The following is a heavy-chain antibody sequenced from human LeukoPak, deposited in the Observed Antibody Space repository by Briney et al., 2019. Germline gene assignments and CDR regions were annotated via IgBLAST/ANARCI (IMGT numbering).Heavy chain of an antibody. CDR3: ARSSVAAGAFDI. V-gene: IGHV4-34*01. D-gene: IGHD6-19*01. CDR2: IKYSRGT. Sequence: PSETLSLTCIIYGGSFSGYYWSWLRQPPGKGLEWIGEIKYSRGTNYNPSLKSRVTIPVDMSNNQLSLKLTSLTAADTAVYYCARSSVAAGAFDIWGQGTMVTVSS. J-gene: IGHJ3*02. CDR1: GGSFSGYY.